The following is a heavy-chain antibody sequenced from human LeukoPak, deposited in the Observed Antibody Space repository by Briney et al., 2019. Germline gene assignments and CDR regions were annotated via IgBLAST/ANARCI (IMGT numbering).Heavy chain of an antibody. CDR1: GGSFSGYY. CDR3: ARATDNFDY. D-gene: IGHD4-17*01. Sequence: KPSETLSLTCAVYGGSFSGYYWSWIRQPPGKGLEWIGEINHSGSTNYNPSLKSRVTISVDTSKNQFSLKLGSVTAADTAVYYCARATDNFDYWGQGTLVTVSS. J-gene: IGHJ4*02. CDR2: INHSGST. V-gene: IGHV4-34*01.